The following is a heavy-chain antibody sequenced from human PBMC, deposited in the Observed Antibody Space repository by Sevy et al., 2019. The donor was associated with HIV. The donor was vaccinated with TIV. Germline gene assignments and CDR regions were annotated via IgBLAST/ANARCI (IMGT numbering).Heavy chain of an antibody. CDR3: VRETGGSGSAGYFGD. CDR1: GFTFSNYV. D-gene: IGHD2-15*01. V-gene: IGHV3-30*04. Sequence: GGSLRLSCAASGFTFSNYVMHWVRQAPGKGLEWVALISPHGTNKDYRDSVKGRFTISRDEAKNTVYVEMTSLTVEDTALYYCVRETGGSGSAGYFGDWGQGTLVTVSS. J-gene: IGHJ4*02. CDR2: ISPHGTNK.